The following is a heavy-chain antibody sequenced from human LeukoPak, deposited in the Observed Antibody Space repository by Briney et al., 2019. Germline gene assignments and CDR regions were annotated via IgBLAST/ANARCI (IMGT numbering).Heavy chain of an antibody. D-gene: IGHD6-13*01. Sequence: GGSLRLSCAASGFSFSSYWMHWVRQAPGKGLVWVSRLNTDGSSTNYADSVKGRFTISRDNAKNSLYLQMNSLRAEDTAVYYCARGPYSSNWYVDYWGQGTLVTVAS. CDR1: GFSFSSYW. V-gene: IGHV3-74*01. J-gene: IGHJ4*02. CDR3: ARGPYSSNWYVDY. CDR2: LNTDGSST.